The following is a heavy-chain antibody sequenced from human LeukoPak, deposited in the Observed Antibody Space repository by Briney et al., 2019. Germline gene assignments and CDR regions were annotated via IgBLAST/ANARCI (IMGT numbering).Heavy chain of an antibody. Sequence: SETLSLTCTVSGGSISSSSYYWGWIRQPPGKGLEWIGSIYYSGSTYYNPSLKSRVTISVDTSKNQFSLKLSSVTAADTAVYYCATGGYCSSTSCSRSWQVYNWFDPWGQGTLVTVSS. D-gene: IGHD2-2*01. CDR2: IYYSGST. CDR3: ATGGYCSSTSCSRSWQVYNWFDP. V-gene: IGHV4-39*01. CDR1: GGSISSSSYY. J-gene: IGHJ5*02.